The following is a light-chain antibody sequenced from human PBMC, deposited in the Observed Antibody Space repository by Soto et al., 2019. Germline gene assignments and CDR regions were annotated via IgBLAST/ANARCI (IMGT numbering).Light chain of an antibody. J-gene: IGLJ2*01. CDR1: SSDVGGYNY. V-gene: IGLV2-14*01. CDR3: SSYTSSSTLV. CDR2: EVS. Sequence: QSVLTHPASVSGSPGQSITISCTGTSSDVGGYNYVSWYQQHPGKAPKLMIYEVSNRPSGVSNRFSGSKSGNTASLTISGLQAEEEADYYCSSYTSSSTLVFGGGTKVTVL.